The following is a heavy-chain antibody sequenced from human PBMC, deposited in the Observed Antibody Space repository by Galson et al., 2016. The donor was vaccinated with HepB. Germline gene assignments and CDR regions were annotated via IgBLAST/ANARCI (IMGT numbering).Heavy chain of an antibody. CDR1: GYRFSRYG. Sequence: SLRLSCAASGYRFSRYGMHWVRQAPGKGLEWVAMISYDGSNEYYADSVKGRVTISRDNSKNSLYLQMISLRAEDTAVYYCARMRSELTAGGWGRPFDPWGQGTLFTVSS. D-gene: IGHD6-13*01. CDR3: ARMRSELTAGGWGRPFDP. J-gene: IGHJ5*02. V-gene: IGHV3-30-3*01. CDR2: ISYDGSNE.